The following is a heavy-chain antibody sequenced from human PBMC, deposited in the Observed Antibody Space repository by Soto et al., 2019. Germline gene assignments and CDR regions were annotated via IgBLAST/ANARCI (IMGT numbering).Heavy chain of an antibody. CDR3: ATIYDSSGYYYGNNWFDP. D-gene: IGHD3-22*01. CDR2: IWHTGST. CDR1: GASISSGDYH. Sequence: TSETLSLTCNVSGASISSGDYHWSWIRQHPGKGLEWIGYIWHTGSTYYNPSLKSRITISVDTSKNQFSLKLSSVTAADTAVYFCATIYDSSGYYYGNNWFDPWGQGTLVTVPQ. J-gene: IGHJ5*02. V-gene: IGHV4-31*03.